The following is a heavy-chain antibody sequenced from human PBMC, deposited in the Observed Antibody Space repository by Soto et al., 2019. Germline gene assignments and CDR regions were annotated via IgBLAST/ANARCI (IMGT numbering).Heavy chain of an antibody. D-gene: IGHD3-10*01. V-gene: IGHV3-30*03. J-gene: IGHJ4*02. CDR1: GFPCTTYG. CDR3: VGGQYYFDY. CDR2: ISYDGSNR. Sequence: QVQLVESGGGVVQPGRSLRLSCAASGFPCTTYGMHWVREGPGKGLEWVAVISYDGSNRYYADSVKGRFTISRDNSKNTLYLQMNDLRPEDTALYYCVGGQYYFDYRGQGTLVTVSS.